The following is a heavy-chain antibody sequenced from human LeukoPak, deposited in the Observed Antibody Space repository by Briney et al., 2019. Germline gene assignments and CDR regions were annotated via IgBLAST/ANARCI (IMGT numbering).Heavy chain of an antibody. Sequence: GPLRTPWSTCGFTFSGYTLEWGRQAPGKGLEYVSAISSNGGSTYYADSVKGRFTISRDNSKNTLYLQMNSLRAEDTAVYYCARDQAFDIWGQGTMVTVSS. CDR2: ISSNGGST. CDR1: GFTFSGYT. CDR3: ARDQAFDI. J-gene: IGHJ3*02. V-gene: IGHV3-64*04.